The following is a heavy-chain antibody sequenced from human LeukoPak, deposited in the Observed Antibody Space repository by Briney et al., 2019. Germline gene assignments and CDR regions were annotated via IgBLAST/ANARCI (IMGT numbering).Heavy chain of an antibody. V-gene: IGHV1-2*02. D-gene: IGHD6-13*01. CDR2: INPNSGGT. Sequence: ASVKVSCKASGYTFTGYYMHWVRQAPGQGLEWMGWINPNSGGTSYAQKLQGRVTLTSDTSISTVYMELSRLRSDDTAVYYCAREWDSSSWYDYWGQGSLVTVSS. CDR1: GYTFTGYY. J-gene: IGHJ4*02. CDR3: AREWDSSSWYDY.